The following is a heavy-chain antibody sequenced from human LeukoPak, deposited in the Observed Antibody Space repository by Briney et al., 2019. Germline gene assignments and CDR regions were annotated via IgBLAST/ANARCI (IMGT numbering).Heavy chain of an antibody. V-gene: IGHV3-15*01. CDR2: IKSKTDGGTT. CDR3: TTDLLFGELFPTTT. J-gene: IGHJ5*02. CDR1: GFTFSNAW. D-gene: IGHD3-10*01. Sequence: SGGSLRLSCAASGFTFSNAWMSWVRQAPGKGLEWVGRIKSKTDGGTTDYAAPVKGRFTISRDDSKNTLYLQMNSLKTEDTAVYYCTTDLLFGELFPTTTWGQGTLVTVSS.